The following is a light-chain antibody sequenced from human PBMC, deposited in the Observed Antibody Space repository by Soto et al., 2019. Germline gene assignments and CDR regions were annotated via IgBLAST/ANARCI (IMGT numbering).Light chain of an antibody. V-gene: IGKV1D-12*01. J-gene: IGKJ4*01. CDR1: QAINNW. Sequence: DIQMTQSPSSVSASVGDRVTITCRASQAINNWLAWYQQKPGKAPKLLIYTTSNLQSGVPSRFSGSGSGTEFTLTISSLQPEDFATYYCQQANSFPLTFGGGTKVEIK. CDR2: TTS. CDR3: QQANSFPLT.